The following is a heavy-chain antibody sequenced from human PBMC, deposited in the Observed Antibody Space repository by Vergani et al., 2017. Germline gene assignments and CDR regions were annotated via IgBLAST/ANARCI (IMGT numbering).Heavy chain of an antibody. CDR2: INPSGGST. Sequence: QVQLVQSGAEVKKPGSSVKVSCKASGGTFSSYAISWVRQAPGQGLEWMGIINPSGGSTSYAQKFQGRVTMTRDTSTSTVYMELSSLRSEDTAVYYCARGPHAAAAGRTLNWFDPWGQGTLVTVSS. V-gene: IGHV1-46*03. J-gene: IGHJ5*02. CDR3: ARGPHAAAAGRTLNWFDP. CDR1: GGTFSSYA. D-gene: IGHD6-13*01.